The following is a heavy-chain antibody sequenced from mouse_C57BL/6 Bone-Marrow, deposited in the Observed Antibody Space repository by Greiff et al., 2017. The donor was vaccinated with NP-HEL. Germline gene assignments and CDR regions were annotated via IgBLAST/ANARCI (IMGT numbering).Heavy chain of an antibody. CDR3: ARGLGYGSSYYFDY. D-gene: IGHD1-1*01. CDR1: GYTFTDYY. V-gene: IGHV1-19*01. Sequence: VQLQQSGPVLVKPGASVKMSCKASGYTFTDYYMNWVKQSHGKSLEWIGVINPYNGGTSYNQKFKGKATLTVDKSSSTAYMELNSLTSEDSAVYYCARGLGYGSSYYFDYWGKGTTLTVAS. CDR2: INPYNGGT. J-gene: IGHJ2*01.